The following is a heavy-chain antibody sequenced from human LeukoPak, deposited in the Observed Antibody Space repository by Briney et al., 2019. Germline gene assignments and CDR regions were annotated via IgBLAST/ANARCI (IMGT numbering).Heavy chain of an antibody. CDR2: ISGRGGST. CDR3: ATTMVITQPRFDY. D-gene: IGHD3-22*01. Sequence: AGGSLRLSCAASGFTFSSYAMSWVRQAPGKGLEGVSAISGRGGSTYYADSVKGRFTISRDNSKNTLYLKMNSMRAEATAVYYCATTMVITQPRFDYWGQGTLVTVSS. V-gene: IGHV3-23*01. J-gene: IGHJ4*02. CDR1: GFTFSSYA.